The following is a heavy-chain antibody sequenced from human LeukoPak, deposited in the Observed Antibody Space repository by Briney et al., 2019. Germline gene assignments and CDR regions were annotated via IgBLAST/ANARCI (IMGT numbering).Heavy chain of an antibody. CDR2: ISWNSGSI. J-gene: IGHJ4*02. CDR3: AKDKDYGDRSSWYPFDY. Sequence: GRSLRLSCAASGFTFDDYAMHWVRQAPGKGLEWVSSISWNSGSIGYADSVKGRFTISRDNAKNSLYLQMNSLRAEDTALYYCAKDKDYGDRSSWYPFDYWGQGTLVTVSS. D-gene: IGHD6-13*01. CDR1: GFTFDDYA. V-gene: IGHV3-9*01.